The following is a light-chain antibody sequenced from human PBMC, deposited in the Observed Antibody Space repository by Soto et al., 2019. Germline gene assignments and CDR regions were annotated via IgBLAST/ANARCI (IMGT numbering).Light chain of an antibody. V-gene: IGLV1-40*01. CDR3: QSYDSSLSGYV. CDR1: SSNIGAGYD. CDR2: GNS. J-gene: IGLJ1*01. Sequence: QSVLTQPPSVSGAPGQRVTISCTGSSSNIGAGYDVHWYQQFPRAAPKLLIYGNSNRPSGVPVRFSGSQSGTSASLAITGLQAEDEAEYYCQSYDSSLSGYVFGPGTKVTVL.